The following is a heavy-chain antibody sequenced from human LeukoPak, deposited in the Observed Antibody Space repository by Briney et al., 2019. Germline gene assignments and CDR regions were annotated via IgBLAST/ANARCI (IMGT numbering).Heavy chain of an antibody. J-gene: IGHJ4*02. V-gene: IGHV4-34*01. Sequence: SETLSLTCAVYGGSFSGYYWSWIRQPPGKGLEWIGEINHSGSTNYNPSLESRVTISVDTSKNQFSLKLSSVTAADTAVYYCARGHRITMVRGVIPFDYWGQGTLVTVSS. CDR1: GGSFSGYY. D-gene: IGHD3-10*01. CDR2: INHSGST. CDR3: ARGHRITMVRGVIPFDY.